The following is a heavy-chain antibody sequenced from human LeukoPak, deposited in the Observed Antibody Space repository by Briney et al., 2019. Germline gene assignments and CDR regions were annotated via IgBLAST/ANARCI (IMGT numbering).Heavy chain of an antibody. Sequence: PGGSLRLSCAASGFTFRDYTMNWVRQAPGKGLEWVSAIDKGGSYIKYADSVKGRFTVSRDNAKNSLFLQMNNLRLEDTAVYFCAREVLIVVEPAANTVDYWGRGTRVTVSS. CDR2: IDKGGSYI. CDR1: GFTFRDYT. V-gene: IGHV3-21*01. D-gene: IGHD2-2*01. CDR3: AREVLIVVEPAANTVDY. J-gene: IGHJ4*02.